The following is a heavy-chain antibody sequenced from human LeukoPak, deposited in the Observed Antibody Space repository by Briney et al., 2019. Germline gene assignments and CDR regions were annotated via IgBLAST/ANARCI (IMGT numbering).Heavy chain of an antibody. V-gene: IGHV1-18*01. J-gene: IGHJ3*02. D-gene: IGHD3-22*01. CDR1: GYTFTSYG. Sequence: ASVKVSCKASGYTFTSYGISWVRQAPGQGLEWMGWISAYNGNTNYAQKLQGRVTMTTDTSTSTAYMELRSLRSDDTAVYYCARDSRYYYDSSDSRQAFDIWGQGTMVTVSS. CDR2: ISAYNGNT. CDR3: ARDSRYYYDSSDSRQAFDI.